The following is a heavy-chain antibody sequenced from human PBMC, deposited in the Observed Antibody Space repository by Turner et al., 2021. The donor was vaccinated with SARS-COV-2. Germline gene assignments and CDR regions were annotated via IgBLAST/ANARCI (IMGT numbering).Heavy chain of an antibody. D-gene: IGHD3-10*01. CDR3: ARAYGSGSYGHYYGMDV. V-gene: IGHV1-18*01. CDR1: GYTFASYG. J-gene: IGHJ6*02. Sequence: QVQLVQSGAEVKKPGASVTVSCKASGYTFASYGLSWVRQAPGQGLEWMGWISAYNGNTNYAQKLQGRVTMSTDTSTSTAYMELRSLRSDDTAVYYCARAYGSGSYGHYYGMDVWGQGTTVTVSS. CDR2: ISAYNGNT.